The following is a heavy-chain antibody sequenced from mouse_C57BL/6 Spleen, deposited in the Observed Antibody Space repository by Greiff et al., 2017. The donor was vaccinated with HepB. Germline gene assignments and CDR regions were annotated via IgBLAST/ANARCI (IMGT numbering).Heavy chain of an antibody. D-gene: IGHD1-1*01. Sequence: VQLQQSGAELARPGASVKLSCKASGYTFTSYGISWVKQRTGQGLEWIGEIYPRSGNTYYNEKFKGKATLTADKSSSTAYMELRSLTSEDSAVYFCARGVTTVTHWYFDVWGTGTTVTVSS. CDR1: GYTFTSYG. J-gene: IGHJ1*03. CDR3: ARGVTTVTHWYFDV. CDR2: IYPRSGNT. V-gene: IGHV1-81*01.